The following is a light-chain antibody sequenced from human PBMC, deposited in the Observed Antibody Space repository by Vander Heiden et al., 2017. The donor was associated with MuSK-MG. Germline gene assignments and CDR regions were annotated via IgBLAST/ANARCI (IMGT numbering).Light chain of an antibody. Sequence: QSVLTPPPSASGTPGQRVTISCSGSSSNIGSNYVTWYQQLPGTAPKLLIYRNNQRPSGVPDRFSGSKSGTSASLAISGLRSEDEADYYCAAWDDSLSGHVVFGGGTKLTV. CDR1: SSNIGSNY. J-gene: IGLJ2*01. CDR2: RNN. V-gene: IGLV1-47*01. CDR3: AAWDDSLSGHVV.